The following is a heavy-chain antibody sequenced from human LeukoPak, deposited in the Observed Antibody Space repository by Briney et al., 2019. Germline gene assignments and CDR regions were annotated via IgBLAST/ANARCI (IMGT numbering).Heavy chain of an antibody. CDR2: ISYDGSNK. J-gene: IGHJ3*02. D-gene: IGHD5-24*01. CDR3: AKVRRDGYNWVDAFDI. V-gene: IGHV3-30*18. Sequence: PGRSLRLSCAASGFTFSSYGMHWVRQAPGKGLEWVAVISYDGSNKYYADSVKGRFTISRDNSKNTLYLQMNSLRAEDTAVYYCAKVRRDGYNWVDAFDIWGQGTMVTVSS. CDR1: GFTFSSYG.